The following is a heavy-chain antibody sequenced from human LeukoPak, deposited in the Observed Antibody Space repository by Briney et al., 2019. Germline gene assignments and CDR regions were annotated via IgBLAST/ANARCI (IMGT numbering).Heavy chain of an antibody. CDR3: AREDYGGHYFDY. J-gene: IGHJ4*02. CDR2: MYSGAST. CDR1: GFTASSNF. Sequence: GRSLTPACAASGFTASSNFASWVSQAPGKGLEWLSFMYSGASTYYADSVKGRFTISRDNSMNTLYLQMNRRRGEDTAVYYCAREDYGGHYFDYGGQGTLVTVSS. D-gene: IGHD4-23*01. V-gene: IGHV3-66*01.